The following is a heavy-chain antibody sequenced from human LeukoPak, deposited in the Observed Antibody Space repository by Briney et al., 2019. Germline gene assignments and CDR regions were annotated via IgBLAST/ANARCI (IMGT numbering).Heavy chain of an antibody. CDR1: RDSITRGGYF. CDR3: ARVRISESGSYGGFVS. V-gene: IGHV4-31*02. D-gene: IGHD1-26*01. J-gene: IGHJ5*02. CDR2: IYYSVST. Sequence: SETPSLSRTVSRDSITRGGYFSSWIRQHPRGGREWIGYIYYSVSTYFNPSLQSRITISVDTSKNQFSLKLSSVTAADTAVYLCARVRISESGSYGGFVSWGERALGTVSS.